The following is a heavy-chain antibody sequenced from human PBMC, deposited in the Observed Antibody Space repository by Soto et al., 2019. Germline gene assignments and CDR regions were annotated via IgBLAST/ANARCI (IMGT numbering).Heavy chain of an antibody. CDR1: GYSISSDYY. CDR2: IYYTGNT. CDR3: AREKVTRVTYYDGSGSYNWFDP. J-gene: IGHJ5*02. Sequence: SETLSLTCAVSGYSISSDYYWGWIRQPPGKGLEWIGTIYYTGNTYYNPSLKSRVTISVDTSKNQFSLKLSPVTAADTAVYYCAREKVTRVTYYDGSGSYNWFDPWGQGTLVTVSS. V-gene: IGHV4-38-2*02. D-gene: IGHD3-10*01.